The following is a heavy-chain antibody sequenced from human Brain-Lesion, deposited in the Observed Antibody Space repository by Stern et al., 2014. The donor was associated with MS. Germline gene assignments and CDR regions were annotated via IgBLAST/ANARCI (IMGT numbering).Heavy chain of an antibody. D-gene: IGHD6-19*01. V-gene: IGHV5-51*01. CDR3: ARTYSSGWYGGHAFDI. Sequence: EVQLVESGAEVKKPGESLKISCKGSGYRFDNYWIGLVRQQPGKGLEWMGILSTADSDTRYSPSLQGQVTISADKSISTVYLQWSSLKASDTAMYYCARTYSSGWYGGHAFDIWGQGTMVTVSS. J-gene: IGHJ3*02. CDR2: LSTADSDT. CDR1: GYRFDNYW.